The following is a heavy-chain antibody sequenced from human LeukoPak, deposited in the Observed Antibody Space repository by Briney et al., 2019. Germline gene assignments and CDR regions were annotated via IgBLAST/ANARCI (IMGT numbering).Heavy chain of an antibody. CDR3: ARGMYYDFWSGYYPPSDWFDP. V-gene: IGHV5-51*01. Sequence: GESLKISCKGSGYSFTSYWIGWVRQMPGNGLEWIGIIYPGDSDTSYSPSFQGQVTISADKSISTAYLQWSSLKASDTAMYYCARGMYYDFWSGYYPPSDWFDPWGQGTLVTVSS. CDR1: GYSFTSYW. D-gene: IGHD3-3*01. CDR2: IYPGDSDT. J-gene: IGHJ5*02.